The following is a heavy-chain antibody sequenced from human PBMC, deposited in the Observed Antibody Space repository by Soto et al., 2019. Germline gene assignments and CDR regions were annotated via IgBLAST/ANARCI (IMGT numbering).Heavy chain of an antibody. CDR1: GGSISGYY. V-gene: IGHV4-34*01. CDR3: ARAYSMDV. Sequence: QVQLQQWGAGLLKPSETLSLTCAVYGGSISGYYWNWIRQPPGKGLEWIGDTNHSGNTKYNPSLKSRVTMSVDTSKNLFSLKLSSVTAADTAVYYCARAYSMDVWGQGTTVTVSS. J-gene: IGHJ6*02. CDR2: TNHSGNT.